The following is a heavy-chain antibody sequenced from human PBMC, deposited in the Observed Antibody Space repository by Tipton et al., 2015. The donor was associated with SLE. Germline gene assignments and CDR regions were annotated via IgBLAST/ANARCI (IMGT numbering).Heavy chain of an antibody. CDR1: GGSISSYY. CDR2: IYYSGST. V-gene: IGHV4-59*01. CDR3: ARWTSSGWYQNDAFDI. J-gene: IGHJ3*02. D-gene: IGHD6-19*01. Sequence: TLSLTCTVSGGSISSYYWSWIRQPPGKGLEWIGYIYYSGSTNYNPSLKSRVTISVDTSKNQFSLKLSSVTAADTAVYYCARWTSSGWYQNDAFDIWGQGTMVTVSS.